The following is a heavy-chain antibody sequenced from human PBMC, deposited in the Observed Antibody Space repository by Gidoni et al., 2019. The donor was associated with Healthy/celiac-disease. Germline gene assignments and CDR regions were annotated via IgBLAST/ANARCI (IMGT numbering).Heavy chain of an antibody. D-gene: IGHD1-1*01. J-gene: IGHJ5*02. V-gene: IGHV4-31*03. CDR1: GGSISSGGYY. CDR3: ARGGIEVQLERTAGNNWFDP. Sequence: QVQLQESGPGLVKPSQTLSLTCTVSGGSISSGGYYLSWIRQHPGKGLEGIGYIYYSGSTYYNPFLKSRVTISVDTSKNQFSLKLSSVTAADTAVYYCARGGIEVQLERTAGNNWFDPWGQGTLVTVSS. CDR2: IYYSGST.